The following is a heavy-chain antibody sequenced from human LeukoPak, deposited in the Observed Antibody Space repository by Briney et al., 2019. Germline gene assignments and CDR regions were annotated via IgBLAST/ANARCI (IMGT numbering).Heavy chain of an antibody. D-gene: IGHD1-26*01. Sequence: GGPLTVSCAASGLTFNSYAMHWLRQAPGKALEWVAVISYDGSNKYYADSVKGRFNISRDNSKNTLYLQMNSLRAEDTAVYYCARLGATGYWGQGTLVTVSS. CDR3: ARLGATGY. CDR2: ISYDGSNK. J-gene: IGHJ4*02. CDR1: GLTFNSYA. V-gene: IGHV3-30-3*01.